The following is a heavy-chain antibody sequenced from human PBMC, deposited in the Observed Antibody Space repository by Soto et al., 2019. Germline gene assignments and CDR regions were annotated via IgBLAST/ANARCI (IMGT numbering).Heavy chain of an antibody. J-gene: IGHJ4*02. CDR1: GFTFSRYT. D-gene: IGHD3-22*01. CDR3: ADVGWYYYDSSGYYDY. CDR2: ISGRGGST. Sequence: EVQLLESGGGLVQPGGSPRLSCAASGFTFSRYTMSWVRQAPGKGLEWVSAISGRGGSTYYADSVKGPFTISRDSSTSTLYLEMNSLRAEDAAVCYCADVGWYYYDSSGYYDYWGQGTLVTVSP. V-gene: IGHV3-23*01.